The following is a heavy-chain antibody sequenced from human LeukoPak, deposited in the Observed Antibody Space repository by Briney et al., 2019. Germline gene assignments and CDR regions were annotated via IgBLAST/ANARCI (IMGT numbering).Heavy chain of an antibody. CDR2: IYYSGIT. CDR3: ARDRTVEAFDI. Sequence: SETLSLXCTVSGGSISSSSYYWGWIRQPPGKGLEWIGSIYYSGITYYNPSLKSRVTISVDTSKNQFSLKLSSVTAADTAVYYCARDRTVEAFDIWGQGTMVTVSS. J-gene: IGHJ3*02. CDR1: GGSISSSSYY. V-gene: IGHV4-39*02. D-gene: IGHD5-24*01.